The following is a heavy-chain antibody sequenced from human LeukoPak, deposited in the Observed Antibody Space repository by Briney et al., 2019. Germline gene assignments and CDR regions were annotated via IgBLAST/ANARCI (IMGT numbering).Heavy chain of an antibody. CDR2: IKQDGSEK. CDR1: GFTFSSYW. V-gene: IGHV3-7*01. CDR3: ASYSSSSPFSPFDY. J-gene: IGHJ4*02. D-gene: IGHD6-6*01. Sequence: PGGSLRLSCAASGFTFSSYWMSWVRQAPGKGLEWVANIKQDGSEKYYVDSVKGRFTISRDNAKNSLYLQMNSLRAEDTAVYYCASYSSSSPFSPFDYWGQGTLVTVSS.